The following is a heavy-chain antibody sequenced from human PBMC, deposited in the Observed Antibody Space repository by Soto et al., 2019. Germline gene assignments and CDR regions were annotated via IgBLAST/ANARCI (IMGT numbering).Heavy chain of an antibody. V-gene: IGHV1-69*13. Sequence: GASVKVSCKASGGTFSSYAISWVRQAPGQGLEWMGGIIPIFGTANYAQKFQGRVTITADESTSTAYMELSSLRSEDTAVYYCARWVYGYPKRRAFDYWGQGTLVTVSS. CDR3: ARWVYGYPKRRAFDY. CDR1: GGTFSSYA. J-gene: IGHJ4*02. D-gene: IGHD5-18*01. CDR2: IIPIFGTA.